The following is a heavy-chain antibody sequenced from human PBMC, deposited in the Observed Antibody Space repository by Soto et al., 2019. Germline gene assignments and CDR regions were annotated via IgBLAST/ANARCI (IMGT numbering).Heavy chain of an antibody. CDR3: ARMGGDFWSGPVAGMDV. J-gene: IGHJ6*02. Sequence: SETLSLTCTVSGGSISSYYWSWIRQPPGKGLEWIGYIYYSGSTNYNPSLKSRVTISVDTSKNQFSLKLSSVTAADTAVYYCARMGGDFWSGPVAGMDVWGQGTTVTVSS. V-gene: IGHV4-59*01. CDR2: IYYSGST. CDR1: GGSISSYY. D-gene: IGHD3-3*01.